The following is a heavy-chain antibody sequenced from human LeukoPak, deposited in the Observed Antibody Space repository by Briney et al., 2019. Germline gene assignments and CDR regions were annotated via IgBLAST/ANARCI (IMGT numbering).Heavy chain of an antibody. CDR2: IYTSGST. CDR3: ARGLWSFDD. D-gene: IGHD5-18*01. J-gene: IGHJ4*02. Sequence: SETLSLTCTVSGGSISSSSYYWSWIRQPAGKGLEWIGRIYTSGSTNHNPSLESRVTISLDTSKNQFSLKLSSVTAADTAVYYCARGLWSFDDWGQGTLVTVSS. V-gene: IGHV4-61*02. CDR1: GGSISSSSYY.